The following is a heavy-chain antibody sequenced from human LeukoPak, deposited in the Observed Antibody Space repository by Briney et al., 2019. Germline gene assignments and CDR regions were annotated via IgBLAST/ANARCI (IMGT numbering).Heavy chain of an antibody. Sequence: ASVKVSCKASGYTLTGQYMHWVRQAPGQGLEWMGWINPNSGGTNYAQKFQGRVTMTRDTSINTAYMELSRLRSDDTAVYYCAREGTGYLQYKLDHWGQGTLVTVSS. CDR3: AREGTGYLQYKLDH. CDR1: GYTLTGQY. J-gene: IGHJ4*02. CDR2: INPNSGGT. D-gene: IGHD3/OR15-3a*01. V-gene: IGHV1-2*02.